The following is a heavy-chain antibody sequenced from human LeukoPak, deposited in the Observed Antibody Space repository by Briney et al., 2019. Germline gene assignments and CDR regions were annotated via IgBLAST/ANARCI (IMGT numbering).Heavy chain of an antibody. D-gene: IGHD3-22*01. Sequence: PSETLSLTCAVYGGSFSGYYWSWIRQPPGKALEWIGEINHSGSTNYNRSLKSRVIISVDTSKNQFSLKLSSVTAADTAVYYCARGPFTYYYDSSGYGKYFQHWGQGTLVTVSS. CDR3: ARGPFTYYYDSSGYGKYFQH. V-gene: IGHV4-34*01. J-gene: IGHJ1*01. CDR1: GGSFSGYY. CDR2: INHSGST.